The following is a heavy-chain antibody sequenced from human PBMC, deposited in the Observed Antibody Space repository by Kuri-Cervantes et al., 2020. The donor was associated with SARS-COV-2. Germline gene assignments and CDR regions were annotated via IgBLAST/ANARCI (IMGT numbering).Heavy chain of an antibody. CDR3: AKGGDMIVVVILRY. CDR2: ISYGGSNK. Sequence: LSLTCAASGFTFSSYGMHWVRQAPGKGLEWVAVISYGGSNKYYADSVKGRFTISRDNSKNTLYLQMNSLRAEDTAVYYCAKGGDMIVVVILRYWGQGTLVTVSS. D-gene: IGHD3-22*01. V-gene: IGHV3-30*18. J-gene: IGHJ4*02. CDR1: GFTFSSYG.